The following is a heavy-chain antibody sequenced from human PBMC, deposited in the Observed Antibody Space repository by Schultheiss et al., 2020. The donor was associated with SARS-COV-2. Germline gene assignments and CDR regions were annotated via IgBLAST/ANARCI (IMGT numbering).Heavy chain of an antibody. CDR3: ARGGYDILTGYYIASYGMDV. Sequence: SVKVSCKASGYTFTSYAISWVRQAPGQGLEWMGGIIPIFGTANYAQKFQGRVTITADESTSTAYMELSSLRAEDTAVYYCARGGYDILTGYYIASYGMDVWGQGTTVTVSS. V-gene: IGHV1-69*13. CDR1: GYTFTSYA. D-gene: IGHD3-9*01. CDR2: IIPIFGTA. J-gene: IGHJ6*02.